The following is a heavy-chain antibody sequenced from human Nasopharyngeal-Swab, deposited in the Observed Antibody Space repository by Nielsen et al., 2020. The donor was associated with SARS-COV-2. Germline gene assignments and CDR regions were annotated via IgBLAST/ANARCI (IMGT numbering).Heavy chain of an antibody. CDR3: AKATQIFWFGQFRNDAFDV. Sequence: EGSLRLSCAASGFSFNNYGMHWVRQAPGKGLEWVAVISYEGSKKFYVASVEGRFTISRDFSKNTLFLQMSSLRPEDTAVYYCAKATQIFWFGQFRNDAFDVWGQGTMVTVSS. J-gene: IGHJ3*01. CDR2: ISYEGSKK. CDR1: GFSFNNYG. D-gene: IGHD3-10*01. V-gene: IGHV3-30*18.